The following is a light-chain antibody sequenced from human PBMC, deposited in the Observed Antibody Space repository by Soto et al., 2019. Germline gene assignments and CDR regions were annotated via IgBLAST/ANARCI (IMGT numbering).Light chain of an antibody. Sequence: IVLTQSPAPLSLSPGDRAPLSCRASPGVNRYLAWYQQKPGQAPRLLIYDASNRATGIPARFSGSGSGTDFTLTITSLEPEDFAVYYCQQRSNWPSTFGGGTTVEIK. CDR3: QQRSNWPST. V-gene: IGKV3-11*01. CDR1: PGVNRY. J-gene: IGKJ4*01. CDR2: DAS.